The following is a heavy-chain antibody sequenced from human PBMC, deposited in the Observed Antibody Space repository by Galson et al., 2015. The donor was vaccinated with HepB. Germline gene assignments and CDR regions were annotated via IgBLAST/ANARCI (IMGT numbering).Heavy chain of an antibody. CDR2: SSGSGDNT. J-gene: IGHJ4*02. D-gene: IGHD3-22*01. CDR3: ARAYGSSGYPQLPIDN. CDR1: GFTFSSYA. Sequence: SLRLSCAASGFTFSSYAMTWVRQAPGKGLEGVSVSSGSGDNTYYADSVKGRFTISRDNSKNTLFLQLNSLRGEDTALYYCARAYGSSGYPQLPIDNWGQGTLVTVSS. V-gene: IGHV3-23*01.